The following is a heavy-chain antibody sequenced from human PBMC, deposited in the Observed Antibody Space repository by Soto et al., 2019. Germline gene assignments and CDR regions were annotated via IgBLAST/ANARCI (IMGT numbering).Heavy chain of an antibody. CDR3: VRVGGVRATIAFDT. CDR1: GGSISSGGYY. D-gene: IGHD1-26*01. Sequence: SETLSLTCTVSGGSISSGGYYWSWIRQHPGKGLEWIGYIYHSGIIYYNPSLTSRLTISVDTTKNQFSLKLDSVTAADTAVYHCVRVGGVRATIAFDTWGQGTMVTVSS. CDR2: IYHSGII. V-gene: IGHV4-31*03. J-gene: IGHJ3*02.